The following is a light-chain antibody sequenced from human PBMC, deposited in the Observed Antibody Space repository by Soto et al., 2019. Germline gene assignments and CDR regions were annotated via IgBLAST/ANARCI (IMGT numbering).Light chain of an antibody. Sequence: QLVLTQSPSASASLGASVKLTCTLSSGHSSYAIAWHQQQPEKGPRSLMKLNSDGSHSKGDGIPDRFSGSSSGAERYLTISCLQSEDEADYYCQTWGTGIRVFGGGTKLTVL. CDR2: LNSDGSH. J-gene: IGLJ3*02. V-gene: IGLV4-69*01. CDR3: QTWGTGIRV. CDR1: SGHSSYA.